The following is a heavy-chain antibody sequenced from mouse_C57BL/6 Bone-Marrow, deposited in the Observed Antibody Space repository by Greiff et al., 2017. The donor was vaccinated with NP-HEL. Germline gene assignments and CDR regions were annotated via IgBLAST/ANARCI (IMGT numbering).Heavy chain of an antibody. V-gene: IGHV1-82*01. CDR3: ARSPIYDDYEDYAMDY. D-gene: IGHD2-4*01. J-gene: IGHJ4*01. CDR1: GYAFSSSW. CDR2: IYPGDGDT. Sequence: VQLQESGPELVKPGASVKISCKASGYAFSSSWMNWVKQRPGKGLEWIGRIYPGDGDTNYNGKFKGKATLTADKSSSTAYMQLSSLTSEDSAVYFCARSPIYDDYEDYAMDYWGQGTSVTVSS.